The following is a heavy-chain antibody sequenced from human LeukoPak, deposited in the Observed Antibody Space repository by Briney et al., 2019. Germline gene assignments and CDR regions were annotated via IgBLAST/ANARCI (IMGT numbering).Heavy chain of an antibody. CDR2: IRSKAYGETA. CDR3: TRDRGAYNLYDY. V-gene: IGHV3-49*03. CDR1: GFTFGDYA. D-gene: IGHD1-1*01. Sequence: GGSLRLSCTASGFTFGDYAMSWIRQAPGKGLEWVGFIRSKAYGETADYAASVKGRFTISRDDSKAIAYLQMNSLKTEDTAVYHCTRDRGAYNLYDYWGQGTLVTVPS. J-gene: IGHJ4*02.